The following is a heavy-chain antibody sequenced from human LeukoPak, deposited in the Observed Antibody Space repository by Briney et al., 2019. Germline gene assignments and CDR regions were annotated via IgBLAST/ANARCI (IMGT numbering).Heavy chain of an antibody. Sequence: GGSLRLSCAASGFTFNTYAMSWVRQAPGKGLEWVSAISGGGATSYYADSVEGRFTISRDNSKNTLYLQMNSLRAEDTAIYYCAKSPPRCSGGSCYGYWGQGTLVTVSS. CDR3: AKSPPRCSGGSCYGY. CDR2: ISGGGATS. V-gene: IGHV3-23*01. J-gene: IGHJ4*02. D-gene: IGHD2-15*01. CDR1: GFTFNTYA.